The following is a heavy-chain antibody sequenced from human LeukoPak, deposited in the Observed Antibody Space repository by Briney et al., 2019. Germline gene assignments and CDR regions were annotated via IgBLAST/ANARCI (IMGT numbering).Heavy chain of an antibody. D-gene: IGHD5-12*01. CDR3: ARARGYSGYDDPVEYYYGMDV. CDR2: ISYDGSNK. V-gene: IGHV3-30*15. CDR1: GFTFSSYA. Sequence: PGGPLRLSCAASGFTFSSYAMHWVRQAPGKGLEWVAVISYDGSNKYYADSVKGRFTISRDNSKNTLYLQMSSLRAEDTAVYYCARARGYSGYDDPVEYYYGMDVWGQGTTVTVSS. J-gene: IGHJ6*02.